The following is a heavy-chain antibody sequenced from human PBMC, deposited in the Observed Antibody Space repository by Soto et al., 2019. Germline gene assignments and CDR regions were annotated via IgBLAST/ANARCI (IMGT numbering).Heavy chain of an antibody. CDR2: ITNTGITT. V-gene: IGHV3-23*01. CDR1: GFGFSTHA. J-gene: IGHJ4*02. CDR3: AKGFDYGVTKLIEL. Sequence: PGGSLRLSCAASGFGFSTHALSWVRQAPGKGLEWLSSITNTGITTHYADSVKGRFTISRENSRNTLHLQMNNLRVDDTAVYYCAKGFDYGVTKLIELWAQATLVTVTS. D-gene: IGHD4-17*01.